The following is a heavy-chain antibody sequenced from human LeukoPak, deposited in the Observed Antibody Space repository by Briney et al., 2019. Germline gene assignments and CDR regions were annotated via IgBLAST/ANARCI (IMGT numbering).Heavy chain of an antibody. CDR1: GYTFTSYY. CDR3: ARGEAKYYDILTGYYNAFDY. Sequence: SVKVSCKASGYTFTSYYMHWVRQAPGQGLEWMGGIIPIFGTANYAQKFQGRVTITADESTSTAYMELSSLRAEDTAVYYCARGEAKYYDILTGYYNAFDYWGQGTLVTVSS. CDR2: IIPIFGTA. J-gene: IGHJ4*02. D-gene: IGHD3-9*01. V-gene: IGHV1-69*13.